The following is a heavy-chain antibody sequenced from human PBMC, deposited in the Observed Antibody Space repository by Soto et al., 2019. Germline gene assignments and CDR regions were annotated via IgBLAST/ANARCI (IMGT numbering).Heavy chain of an antibody. D-gene: IGHD3-16*02. CDR1: GFTFSSYG. CDR2: IWYDGSNK. V-gene: IGHV3-33*01. Sequence: GGSLRLSCAASGFTFSSYGMHWVRQAPGKGLEWVAVIWYDGSNKYYADSVKGRFTISGDNSKNTLYLQMNSLRAEDTAVYYCARDRYYDYVWGSYRYTHDAFDIWGQGTMVTVSS. J-gene: IGHJ3*02. CDR3: ARDRYYDYVWGSYRYTHDAFDI.